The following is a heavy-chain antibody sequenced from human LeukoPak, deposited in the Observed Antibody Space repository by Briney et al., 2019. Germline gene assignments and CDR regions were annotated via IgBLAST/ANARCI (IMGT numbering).Heavy chain of an antibody. J-gene: IGHJ4*02. Sequence: ASVKVSCKASGYTFTDDYVHWVRQAPGQGLEWMGWINPNSGVTNYAQKFQGRVTMTRDTSISTAYMELSRLRSDDTAVYYCARAQYYYDSSGYYHYYFDYWGQGTLVTVSS. CDR2: INPNSGVT. V-gene: IGHV1-2*02. CDR1: GYTFTDDY. D-gene: IGHD3-22*01. CDR3: ARAQYYYDSSGYYHYYFDY.